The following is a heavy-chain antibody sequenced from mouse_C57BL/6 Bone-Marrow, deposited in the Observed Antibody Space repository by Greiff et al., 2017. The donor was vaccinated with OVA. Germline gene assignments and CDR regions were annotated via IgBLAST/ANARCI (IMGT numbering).Heavy chain of an antibody. CDR3: AKYSNYPLAY. CDR1: GYTFTSYW. D-gene: IGHD2-5*01. J-gene: IGHJ3*01. Sequence: QVQLQQPGTDLVKPGASVKLSCKASGYTFTSYWMHWVKQRPGHGLEWIGNINPSTGGTHYNEKFKSQATLPVDNSSSTAYMQLSSLTSDDAAVYYCAKYSNYPLAYWGQGTPVTVSA. V-gene: IGHV1-53*01. CDR2: INPSTGGT.